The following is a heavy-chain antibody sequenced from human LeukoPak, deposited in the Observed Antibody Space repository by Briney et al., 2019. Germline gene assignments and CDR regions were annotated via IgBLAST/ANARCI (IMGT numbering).Heavy chain of an antibody. CDR1: GYTFTGYY. J-gene: IGHJ6*03. V-gene: IGHV1-2*02. D-gene: IGHD5-18*01. CDR3: ARESYSYGHRNMDV. Sequence: GASVKVSCKASGYTFTGYYMHWVRQAPGQGLEWMGWINPNSGGTNYAQKFQGRVTMTRDTSISTAYMELSRLRSDDTAVYYCARESYSYGHRNMDVWGKGTTATVSS. CDR2: INPNSGGT.